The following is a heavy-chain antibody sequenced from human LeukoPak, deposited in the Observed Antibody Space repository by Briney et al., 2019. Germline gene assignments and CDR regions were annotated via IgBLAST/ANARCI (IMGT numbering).Heavy chain of an antibody. V-gene: IGHV4-59*08. CDR2: IYYSGST. CDR1: GGSISSYY. J-gene: IGHJ4*02. Sequence: PSETLSLTCTVSGGSISSYYWSWLRQPPGKGLEWIGYIYYSGSTNYNPSLKSRVTISVDTSKNQFSLKLSSVTAADTAVYYCARVESVTIFGVVIEYYFDYWGQGTLVSVSS. CDR3: ARVESVTIFGVVIEYYFDY. D-gene: IGHD3-3*01.